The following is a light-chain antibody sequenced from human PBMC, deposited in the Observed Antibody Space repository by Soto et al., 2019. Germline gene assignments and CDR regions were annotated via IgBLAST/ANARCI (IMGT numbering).Light chain of an antibody. CDR3: SSAAGNNIGV. V-gene: IGLV2-8*01. J-gene: IGLJ2*01. Sequence: QSALTQPPAASGSPGQSVTISCTGTSSDVGGDNYVSWYQQHPGKAPKLMIYEVNKRPSGVPDRFSGSKSGNTASLTVSGLQAEDEADYYCSSAAGNNIGVFGGGTKLTV. CDR1: SSDVGGDNY. CDR2: EVN.